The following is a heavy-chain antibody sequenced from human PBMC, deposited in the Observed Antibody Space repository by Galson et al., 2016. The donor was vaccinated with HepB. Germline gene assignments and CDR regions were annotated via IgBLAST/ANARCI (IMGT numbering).Heavy chain of an antibody. CDR3: ARGGPNDGYSYGSRALDS. CDR2: IYTSGST. CDR1: GGSISSVTYY. V-gene: IGHV4-61*02. Sequence: TLSLTCTVSGGSISSVTYYWNWIRQPAGEGLEWIGRIYTSGSTNYSPSLKSRVTISVDTSKNQFSLKLSSVTAADTAVYYCARGGPNDGYSYGSRALDSWGQWTIVTVSS. J-gene: IGHJ3*02. D-gene: IGHD5-18*01.